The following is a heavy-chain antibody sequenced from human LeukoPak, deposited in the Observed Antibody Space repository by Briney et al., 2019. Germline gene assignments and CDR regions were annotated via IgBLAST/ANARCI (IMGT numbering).Heavy chain of an antibody. V-gene: IGHV1-24*01. CDR3: ATAPYYYYGMDV. J-gene: IGHJ6*02. CDR2: FDPEDGET. CDR1: GYTLTELS. Sequence: ASVTVSCKVSGYTLTELSMHWVRQAPGKGLEWMGGFDPEDGETIYAQKFQGRVTMTEGTSTDTAYMELSSLRSEDTAVYYCATAPYYYYGMDVWGQGTTVTVSS.